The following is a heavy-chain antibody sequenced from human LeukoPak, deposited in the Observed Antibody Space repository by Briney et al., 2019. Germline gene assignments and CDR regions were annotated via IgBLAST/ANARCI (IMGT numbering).Heavy chain of an antibody. Sequence: PGGSLRLSCAASGLTFSSYSMNWVRQAPGKGLEWVSSISSSSSYIYYADSVKGRFTISRDNAKNSLYLQMNSLRAEDTAVYYCARTSVDTGGYFDYWGQGTLVTVSS. CDR1: GLTFSSYS. J-gene: IGHJ4*02. CDR2: ISSSSSYI. CDR3: ARTSVDTGGYFDY. D-gene: IGHD5-18*01. V-gene: IGHV3-21*01.